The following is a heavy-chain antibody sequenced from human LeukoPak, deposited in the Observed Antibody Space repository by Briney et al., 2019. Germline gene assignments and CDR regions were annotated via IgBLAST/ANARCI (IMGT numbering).Heavy chain of an antibody. D-gene: IGHD2-15*01. CDR3: TTISASVVGESFDY. CDR1: GFTFSSYE. CDR2: ISSSGSTI. V-gene: IGHV3-48*03. J-gene: IGHJ4*02. Sequence: GGSLRLSCAASGFTFSSYEMNWVRQAPGKGLEWVSYISSSGSTIYYAASVKGRFTISRDNARNTLYLQMNSLRTEDTAVYYCTTISASVVGESFDYWGQGALATVSS.